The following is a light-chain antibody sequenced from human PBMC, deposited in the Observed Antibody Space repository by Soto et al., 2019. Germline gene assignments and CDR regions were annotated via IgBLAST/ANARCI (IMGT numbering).Light chain of an antibody. CDR3: QQLTTYPRST. CDR1: QGISNY. V-gene: IGKV1-9*01. Sequence: DSKLKLSLAVLPASVGDRVTLPCRASQGISNYLAWYQQRPGKAPTLLIYAASTLRTGVPSRFSGSASGTEFTLKISSLQPADYATFHCQQLTTYPRSTFGQGTRLEIK. CDR2: AAS. J-gene: IGKJ5*01.